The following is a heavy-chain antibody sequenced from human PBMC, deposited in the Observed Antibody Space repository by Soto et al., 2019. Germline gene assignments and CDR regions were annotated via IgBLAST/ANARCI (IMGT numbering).Heavy chain of an antibody. Sequence: QVQLVESGGGVVQPGRSLTLSCAASGFTFSTYGMHWVRQSPGKGLEWVGIIWYDGSNKYYADSVKGRFTISRDNYRNSPSLQIKRLRAEDSGVYYCARDTSTGYSGSDYLPHYYAWAVGGQGTTVTFS. V-gene: IGHV3-33*01. D-gene: IGHD5-12*01. CDR2: IWYDGSNK. CDR1: GFTFSTYG. J-gene: IGHJ6*02. CDR3: ARDTSTGYSGSDYLPHYYAWAV.